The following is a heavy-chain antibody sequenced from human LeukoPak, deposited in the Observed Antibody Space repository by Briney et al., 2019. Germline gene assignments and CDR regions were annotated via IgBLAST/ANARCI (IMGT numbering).Heavy chain of an antibody. CDR3: ARDPERYCSGGSCTSFDY. CDR2: IWYDGSNK. CDR1: GFTFSSYG. J-gene: IGHJ4*02. Sequence: PGGSLRLSCAASGFTFSSYGMHWVRQAPGKGLEWAAVIWYDGSNKYYADSVKGRFTISRDNSKNTLYLQMNSLRAEDTAVYYCARDPERYCSGGSCTSFDYWGQGTLVTVSS. V-gene: IGHV3-33*01. D-gene: IGHD2-15*01.